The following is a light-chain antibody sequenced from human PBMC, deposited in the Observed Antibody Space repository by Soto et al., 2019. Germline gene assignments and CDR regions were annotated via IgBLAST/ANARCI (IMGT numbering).Light chain of an antibody. CDR2: DAS. V-gene: IGKV1-5*01. CDR3: QQRSNWPPDT. Sequence: DIQMTQSPSTLSASVGDRVTITCRASQSISNWLAWYQQKPGKAPNLLIYDASSLESGVPSRFSGSGSGTDFTLTISSLEPEDFAVYYCQQRSNWPPDTFGGGTKVDIK. J-gene: IGKJ4*01. CDR1: QSISNW.